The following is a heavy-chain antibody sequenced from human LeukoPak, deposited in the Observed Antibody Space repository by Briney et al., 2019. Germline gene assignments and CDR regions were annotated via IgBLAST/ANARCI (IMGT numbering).Heavy chain of an antibody. CDR1: GFTFSSYA. D-gene: IGHD3-22*01. CDR2: ISGSGGST. V-gene: IGHV3-23*01. Sequence: PGGSLRLSCAASGFTFSSYAMSWVRQAPGKGLEWVSAISGSGGSTYYADSVKGRFTISRDNSKNTLYLQMNSLRAEDTAVYYCAKDGGTMIVVVITWFDYWGQGTLVTVSS. CDR3: AKDGGTMIVVVITWFDY. J-gene: IGHJ4*02.